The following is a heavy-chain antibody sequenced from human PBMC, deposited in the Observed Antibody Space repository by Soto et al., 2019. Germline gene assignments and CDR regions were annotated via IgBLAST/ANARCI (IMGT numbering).Heavy chain of an antibody. CDR1: GGSVITSNW. Sequence: QVQLQESGPGLVKPSETLSLSCVVSGGSVITSNWWSWVRQAPGKGLEWSADISHNGSPNYNPSLKSRVAISVDKSNNLFSLNLNYVTAADTAVYYCARERVFAGTTWFFDVWGRGTLVTVST. D-gene: IGHD6-13*01. J-gene: IGHJ2*01. CDR2: ISHNGSP. CDR3: ARERVFAGTTWFFDV. V-gene: IGHV4-4*02.